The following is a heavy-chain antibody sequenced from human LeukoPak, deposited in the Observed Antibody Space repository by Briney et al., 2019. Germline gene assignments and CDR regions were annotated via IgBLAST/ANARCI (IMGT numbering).Heavy chain of an antibody. J-gene: IGHJ4*02. V-gene: IGHV1-3*03. CDR2: INAGNGDT. Sequence: ASVKVSCKASGYTFTSYAMHWVRHAPGQRLEWMGWINAGNGDTKYSQELQGRVTITRDTSASTAYMELSSLRSEDMAVYCCARDRRRYYYDSSGGVFDYWGQGTLVTVSS. CDR1: GYTFTSYA. CDR3: ARDRRRYYYDSSGGVFDY. D-gene: IGHD3-22*01.